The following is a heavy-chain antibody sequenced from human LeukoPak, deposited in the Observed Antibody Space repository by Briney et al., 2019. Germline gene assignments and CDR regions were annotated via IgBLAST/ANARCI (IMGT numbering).Heavy chain of an antibody. CDR3: ARHLRDSSGYRPYYFDY. CDR2: IYYSGST. Sequence: SETLSLTCTVSGGSISSSSYYWGWIRQPPGKGLEWIGSIYYSGSTYYNPPLKSRVTISVDTSKNQFSLKLSSVTAADTAVYYCARHLRDSSGYRPYYFDYWGQGTLVTVSS. V-gene: IGHV4-39*01. CDR1: GGSISSSSYY. J-gene: IGHJ4*02. D-gene: IGHD3-22*01.